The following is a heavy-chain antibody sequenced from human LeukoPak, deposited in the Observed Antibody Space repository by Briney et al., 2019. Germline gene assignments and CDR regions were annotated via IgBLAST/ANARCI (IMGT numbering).Heavy chain of an antibody. V-gene: IGHV3-23*01. CDR2: ISGSGGST. D-gene: IGHD4-23*01. CDR3: ARDDHGGNSGDGGY. Sequence: PGGSLRLSCAASGFTFSSYAMSWVRQAPGKGLEWVSAISGSGGSTYYADSVKGRFTISRDNSKNALYLQMNSLRAEDTAVYYCARDDHGGNSGDGGYWGQGTLVTVSS. J-gene: IGHJ4*02. CDR1: GFTFSSYA.